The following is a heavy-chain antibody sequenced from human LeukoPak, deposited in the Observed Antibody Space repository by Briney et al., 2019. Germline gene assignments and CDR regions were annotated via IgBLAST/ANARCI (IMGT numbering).Heavy chain of an antibody. V-gene: IGHV3-23*01. CDR1: GITLSNYG. CDR3: AKDLYYYMDV. J-gene: IGHJ6*03. Sequence: GESLRLSCAVSGITLSNYGMSWVRQAPGKGLEWVSAISGSGGSTYYADSVKGRFTISRDNSKNTLYLQMNSLRAEDTAVYYCAKDLYYYMDVWGKGTTVTVSS. CDR2: ISGSGGST.